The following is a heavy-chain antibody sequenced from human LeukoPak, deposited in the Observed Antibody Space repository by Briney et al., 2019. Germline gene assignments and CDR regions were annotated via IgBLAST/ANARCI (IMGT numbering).Heavy chain of an antibody. Sequence: PGGSLRLSCAASGFTFDDYAMHWVRQAPGKGLEWVSGISWNSGSIGYADSVKGRFTISRDNAKNSLYLQMNSLRAEDTALYYCEKDKGLLWFPFDYWGQGTLVTVSS. CDR1: GFTFDDYA. V-gene: IGHV3-9*01. D-gene: IGHD2-21*02. CDR2: ISWNSGSI. CDR3: EKDKGLLWFPFDY. J-gene: IGHJ4*02.